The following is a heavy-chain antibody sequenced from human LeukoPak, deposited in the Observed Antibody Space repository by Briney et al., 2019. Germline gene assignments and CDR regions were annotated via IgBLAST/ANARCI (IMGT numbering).Heavy chain of an antibody. D-gene: IGHD2-21*01. CDR2: FNPENKET. V-gene: IGHV1-24*01. CDR1: GYTLTELS. CDR3: ATTHSISDY. Sequence: ASVEVSCKVSGYTLTELSIHWVRQAPGKGLEWMGGFNPENKETIYAEKFQGRVTMTEDTSTDTAYMEMNSLRSEDTAVYYCATTHSISDYWGRGTLVTVSS. J-gene: IGHJ4*02.